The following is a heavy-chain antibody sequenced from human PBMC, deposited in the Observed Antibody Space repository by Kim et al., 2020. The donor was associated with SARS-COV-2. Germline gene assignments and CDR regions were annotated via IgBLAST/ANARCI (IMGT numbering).Heavy chain of an antibody. V-gene: IGHV4-39*01. Sequence: YHNPSLKGSVRIHRDTSKKQFALRLSSVTAADAAVYYCARHLRNWYFDLWGRGTLVTVSS. J-gene: IGHJ2*01. CDR3: ARHLRNWYFDL.